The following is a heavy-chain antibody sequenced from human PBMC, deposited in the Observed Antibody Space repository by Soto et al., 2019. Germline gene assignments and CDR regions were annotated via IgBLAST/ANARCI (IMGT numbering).Heavy chain of an antibody. CDR3: AREVGATLNWFDP. V-gene: IGHV1-69*01. CDR1: GGTFSSYA. CDR2: IIPIFGTA. J-gene: IGHJ5*02. D-gene: IGHD1-26*01. Sequence: QVQLVQSGAAVKKPGSSVKVSCKASGGTFSSYAISWVLQAPGQGLEWMGGIIPIFGTANYAQKFQGRVTITADESTSTAYVELSSLRSEDTEVYYCAREVGATLNWFDPWGQGTLVTVSS.